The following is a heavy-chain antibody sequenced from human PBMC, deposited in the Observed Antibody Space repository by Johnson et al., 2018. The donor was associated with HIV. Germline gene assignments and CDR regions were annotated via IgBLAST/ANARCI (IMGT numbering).Heavy chain of an antibody. V-gene: IGHV3-33*01. Sequence: QVKLVESGGGVVLPGRSLGLSCAASGFSVRNYGMHWVRQAPGKGLEWLAVIWKDGQTKYFADSVKGRFTISRDNSKNTLYLQMNSLKTEDTAVYYCITDSGYRAFDIWGQGTRVTVSS. J-gene: IGHJ3*02. CDR1: GFSVRNYG. CDR2: IWKDGQTK. CDR3: ITDSGYRAFDI. D-gene: IGHD5-12*01.